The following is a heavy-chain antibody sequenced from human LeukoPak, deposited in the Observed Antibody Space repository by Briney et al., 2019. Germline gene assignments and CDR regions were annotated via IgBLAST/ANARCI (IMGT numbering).Heavy chain of an antibody. J-gene: IGHJ3*02. Sequence: ASVKVSCKVSGYTLTQLSVHWVRQAPGKGLKWMGGFDVEDGEIIYAQKFQGRVTLTEDTSTDTAYMELSSLRSEDTAVYYCATNRQIMILGVVIMPAFDIWGQGTMVAVSS. CDR3: ATNRQIMILGVVIMPAFDI. V-gene: IGHV1-24*01. CDR1: GYTLTQLS. D-gene: IGHD3-3*01. CDR2: FDVEDGEI.